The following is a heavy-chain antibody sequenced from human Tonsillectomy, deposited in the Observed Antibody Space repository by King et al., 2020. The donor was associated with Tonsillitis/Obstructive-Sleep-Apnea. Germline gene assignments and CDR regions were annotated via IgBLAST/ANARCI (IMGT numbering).Heavy chain of an antibody. Sequence: VQLVESGGLLLQPGGSLRLSCAASGFTFSTYAMSWVRQAPGKGLEWVSSISGSGATTYYADSVKGRFTISRDNSKNTLYLQMNTLRAEDTAIYYCAIISSWEFLRYLDYWGQGTLVTVYS. CDR1: GFTFSTYA. V-gene: IGHV3-23*04. CDR3: AIISSWEFLRYLDY. D-gene: IGHD3-10*01. CDR2: ISGSGATT. J-gene: IGHJ4*02.